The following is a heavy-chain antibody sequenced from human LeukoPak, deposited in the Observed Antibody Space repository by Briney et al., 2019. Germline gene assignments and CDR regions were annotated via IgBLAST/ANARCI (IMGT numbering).Heavy chain of an antibody. V-gene: IGHV3-74*03. CDR3: AGLRGKISSIDY. CDR2: INSDGSTT. CDR1: EFTFSSYW. Sequence: GGSLLHGFVASEFTFSSYWMHWVRQAPGEGLVWVSVINSDGSTTLYADSVKGRFTISRDNAKNTLYLQMNSLRAEDTAVYYCAGLRGKISSIDYWGQGTMVTVSS. D-gene: IGHD3-16*01. J-gene: IGHJ4*02.